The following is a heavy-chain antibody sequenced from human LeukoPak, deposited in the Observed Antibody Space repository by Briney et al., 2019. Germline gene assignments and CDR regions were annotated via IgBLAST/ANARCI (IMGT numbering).Heavy chain of an antibody. CDR1: GFTVSSNY. Sequence: PGGSLRLSCAASGFTVSSNYMSWVRQAPGKGLEWVSVIYSGGSTYCADSVKRRFTISRDNSKNTLYLQMNSLRAEDTAVYYCARDSGTMVRGARGFDLWGQGTLVTVSS. CDR3: ARDSGTMVRGARGFDL. D-gene: IGHD3-10*01. CDR2: IYSGGST. J-gene: IGHJ5*02. V-gene: IGHV3-66*02.